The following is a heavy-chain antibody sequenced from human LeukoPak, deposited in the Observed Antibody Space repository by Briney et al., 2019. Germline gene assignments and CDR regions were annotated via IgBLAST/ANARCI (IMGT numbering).Heavy chain of an antibody. J-gene: IGHJ4*02. CDR1: GYTFTGYY. D-gene: IGHD5-18*01. V-gene: IGHV1-46*01. CDR3: ATRIQLWQSFDY. Sequence: ASVKVSCKASGYTFTGYYMHWVRQAPGQGLEWMGWINPSGGSTSYAQKFQGRVTMTEDTSTDTAYMELSSLRSEDTAVYYCATRIQLWQSFDYWGQGTLVTVSS. CDR2: INPSGGST.